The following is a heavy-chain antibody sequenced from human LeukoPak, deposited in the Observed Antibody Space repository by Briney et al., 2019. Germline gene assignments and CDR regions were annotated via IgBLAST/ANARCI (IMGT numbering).Heavy chain of an antibody. CDR2: MHPNSCNT. CDR1: GYTFTSYD. CDR3: ARKYGSGSHYRET. D-gene: IGHD3-10*01. Sequence: ASVKVSCKASGYTFTSYDINWVRQATGQGLEWTGWMHPNSCNTGHAQKFQGRVTMTRNTSISTAYMELSSLRSEDTAVYYCARKYGSGSHYRETWGQGTLDTVSS. J-gene: IGHJ5*02. V-gene: IGHV1-8*01.